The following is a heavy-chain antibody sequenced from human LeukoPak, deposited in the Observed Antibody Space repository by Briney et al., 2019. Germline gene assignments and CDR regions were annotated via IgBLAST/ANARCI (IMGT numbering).Heavy chain of an antibody. J-gene: IGHJ4*02. CDR3: AKDLSGRFDY. CDR2: ISATDVRT. V-gene: IGHV3-23*01. Sequence: TGGSLRLSCAASGFTFSIYAMSWVRQAPGKGLEWVSAISATDVRTYYADSVKGRFTISRDNSKRTLYLQMNSLRAEDTALYCCAKDLSGRFDYWGQGSLVTVFS. CDR1: GFTFSIYA. D-gene: IGHD1-26*01.